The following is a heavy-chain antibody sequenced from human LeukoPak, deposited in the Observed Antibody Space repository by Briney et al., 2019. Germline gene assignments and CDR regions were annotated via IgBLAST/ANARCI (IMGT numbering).Heavy chain of an antibody. Sequence: SETLSLTCAVYGGSFSGYYWSWIRQPPGKGLEWIGEINHSGSTNYNPSLKSRVTISVDTSKNQFSLKLSSVTAADTAVYYCARVKGVVAVNWFDPWGQGTLVTVSS. D-gene: IGHD2-15*01. CDR1: GGSFSGYY. V-gene: IGHV4-34*01. J-gene: IGHJ5*02. CDR3: ARVKGVVAVNWFDP. CDR2: INHSGST.